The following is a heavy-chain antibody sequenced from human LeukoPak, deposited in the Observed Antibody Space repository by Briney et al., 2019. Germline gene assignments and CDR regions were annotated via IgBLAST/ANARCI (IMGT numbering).Heavy chain of an antibody. CDR1: GFTFSSYS. CDR2: ISSSSSTI. CDR3: ARDITMVRGIIGYYYGMDV. J-gene: IGHJ6*02. V-gene: IGHV3-48*02. D-gene: IGHD3-10*01. Sequence: AGGSLRLSCATSGFTFSSYSMNWVRQAPGKGLEWVSYISSSSSTIYYADSVKGRFTISGDNAKNSLYLQMNSLRDEDTAVYYCARDITMVRGIIGYYYGMDVWGQGTTVTVSS.